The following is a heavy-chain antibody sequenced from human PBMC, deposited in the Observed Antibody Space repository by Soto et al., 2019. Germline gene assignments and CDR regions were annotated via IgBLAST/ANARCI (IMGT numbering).Heavy chain of an antibody. CDR2: ISYDGSNK. CDR1: GFTFIRYG. CDR3: ANPFVGYCSGGSCARHY. V-gene: IGHV3-30*18. Sequence: PGGSLRLSCAASGFTFIRYGMHWVRQAPGKELEWVAVISYDGSNKYYADSVKGRFTISRDNSKNTLYLQMDSLRAEDTAVYYCANPFVGYCSGGSCARHYWGQGTLVTVSS. D-gene: IGHD2-15*01. J-gene: IGHJ4*02.